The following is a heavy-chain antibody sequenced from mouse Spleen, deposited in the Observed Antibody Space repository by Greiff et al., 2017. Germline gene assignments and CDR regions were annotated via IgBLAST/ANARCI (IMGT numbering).Heavy chain of an antibody. D-gene: IGHD1-2*01. V-gene: IGHV5-9*04. CDR1: GFTFSSYA. CDR2: ISSGGGNT. CDR3: ARHVSLDSWFAY. J-gene: IGHJ3*01. Sequence: EVKLVESGGGLVKPGGSLKLSCAASGFTFSSYAMSWVRQTPEKRLEWVATISSGGGNTYYPDSVKGRFPISRDNAKNTLYLQMSSLKSEDTAMYYCARHVSLDSWFAYWGQGTLVTVSA.